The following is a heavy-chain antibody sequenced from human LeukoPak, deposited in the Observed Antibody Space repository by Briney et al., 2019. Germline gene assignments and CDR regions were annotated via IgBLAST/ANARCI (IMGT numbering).Heavy chain of an antibody. J-gene: IGHJ4*02. D-gene: IGHD5-18*01. CDR1: GFTFSSYS. CDR3: ARSGTAMVYDY. Sequence: GGSLRLSCAASGFTFSSYSMNWVRQAPGKGLEWVSSISSSSSYIYYADSVKGRFTISRDNAKNSLYLRMNSLRAEDTAVYYCARSGTAMVYDYWGQGTLVTVSS. V-gene: IGHV3-21*01. CDR2: ISSSSSYI.